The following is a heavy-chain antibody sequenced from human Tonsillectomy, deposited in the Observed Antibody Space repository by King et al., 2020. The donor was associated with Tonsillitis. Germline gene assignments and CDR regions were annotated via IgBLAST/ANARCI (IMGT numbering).Heavy chain of an antibody. J-gene: IGHJ4*02. D-gene: IGHD3-10*01. CDR1: GYTFSSHY. Sequence: QLVQSGAEVKKPGASVRVSCEASGYTFSSHYMHWVRQAPGQGLEWMGIINPNGGSTTYGQKIPDRLTVPRDTSTSTVYMELSSLRSEDTAVYYCARAMIRGQGVFDYWGQGTLVTVSS. CDR2: INPNGGST. CDR3: ARAMIRGQGVFDY. V-gene: IGHV1-46*01.